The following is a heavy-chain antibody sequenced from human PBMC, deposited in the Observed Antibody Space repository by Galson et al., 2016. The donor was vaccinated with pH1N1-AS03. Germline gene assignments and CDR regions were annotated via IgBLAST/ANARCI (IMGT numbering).Heavy chain of an antibody. V-gene: IGHV2-5*02. CDR3: AHWYYDNRADWFDP. CDR2: ISWDDDK. CDR1: GFSLSTSGVG. Sequence: PALVKPTQTLTLTCTFSGFSLSTSGVGVGWIRQPPGKALEWLALISWDDDKRYSPSLKSRLTITKDTSKNQVVLTMTNMDPVDTATYSCAHWYYDNRADWFDPWGQGTLVTVSS. D-gene: IGHD3-22*01. J-gene: IGHJ5*02.